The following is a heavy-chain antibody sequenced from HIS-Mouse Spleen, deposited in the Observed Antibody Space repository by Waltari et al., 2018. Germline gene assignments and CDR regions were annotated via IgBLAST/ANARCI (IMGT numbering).Heavy chain of an antibody. D-gene: IGHD3-10*01. CDR2: INPNSGGT. V-gene: IGHV1-2*02. Sequence: QVQLVQSGAEVKKPGASVKVSCKASRYTFTGYYMHWVRQAPGQGLEWMGWINPNSGGTNYAQKFQGRVTMTRDTSISTAYMELSRLRSDDTAVYYCARDYGSGSYYNAGAFDTWGQGTMVTVSS. J-gene: IGHJ3*02. CDR3: ARDYGSGSYYNAGAFDT. CDR1: RYTFTGYY.